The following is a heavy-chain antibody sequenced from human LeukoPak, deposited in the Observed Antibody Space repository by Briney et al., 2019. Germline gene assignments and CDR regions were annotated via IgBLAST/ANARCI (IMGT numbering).Heavy chain of an antibody. CDR1: GFTFSSYA. Sequence: GGSLRLSCAASGFTFSSYAMHWVRQAPGKGLEWVAVISYDGSNKYYADSVKGRFTISRDNSKNTLYLQTNSLRAEDTAVYYCARADSSGYYYTYYYYYMDVWGKGTTVTVSS. CDR3: ARADSSGYYYTYYYYYMDV. D-gene: IGHD3-22*01. V-gene: IGHV3-30*04. J-gene: IGHJ6*03. CDR2: ISYDGSNK.